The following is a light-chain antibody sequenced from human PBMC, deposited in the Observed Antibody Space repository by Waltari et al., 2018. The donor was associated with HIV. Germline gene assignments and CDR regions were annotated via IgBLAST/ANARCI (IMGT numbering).Light chain of an antibody. CDR3: QQYFKTPYT. CDR2: WAS. J-gene: IGKJ2*01. Sequence: IVMPQSPDSLTVSLGGRATINCKSSRSVLYSSDNKNYLVWYQQTSGKSPKVVISWASTRESWVPDRFSGSGSGTDFTLTISSLQAEDVALYYCQQYFKTPYTFGQGTKVEI. V-gene: IGKV4-1*01. CDR1: RSVLYSSDNKNY.